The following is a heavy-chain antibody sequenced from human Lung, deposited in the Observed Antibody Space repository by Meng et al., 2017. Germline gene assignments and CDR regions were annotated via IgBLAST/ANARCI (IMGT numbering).Heavy chain of an antibody. CDR2: IFHSGST. CDR3: ARFDISSSGRGDY. J-gene: IGHJ4*02. V-gene: IGHV4-4*02. D-gene: IGHD1-26*01. CDR1: GGSITSSTW. Sequence: QGQRQDEGPGLVKPSGTLSLTCAVSGGSITSSTWWSWVRQTPGKGLEWFGEIFHSGSTNYNPPLESRVTISVDKSKNQFSLKVYSVTAADTATYYCARFDISSSGRGDYWGQGILVTVSS.